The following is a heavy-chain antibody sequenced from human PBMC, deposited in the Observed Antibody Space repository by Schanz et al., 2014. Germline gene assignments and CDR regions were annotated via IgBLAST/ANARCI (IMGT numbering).Heavy chain of an antibody. CDR3: AREDCSATSCYFRY. V-gene: IGHV3-30*19. J-gene: IGHJ4*02. CDR1: GFTFRSYG. Sequence: QVQLVESGGGVVQPGRSLRLSCAASGFTFRSYGMHWVRQAPGKGLEWVAVMWNDGIKTHYADSGKGRFTISRDNSKNTVNLQMNSLRADDTAVYYCAREDCSATSCYFRYWGQGTLVTVSS. D-gene: IGHD2-21*01. CDR2: MWNDGIKT.